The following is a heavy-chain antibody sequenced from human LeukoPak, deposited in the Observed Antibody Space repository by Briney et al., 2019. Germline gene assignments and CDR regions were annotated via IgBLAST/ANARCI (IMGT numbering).Heavy chain of an antibody. CDR1: GGSFSGYY. V-gene: IGHV4-34*01. CDR2: INHSGST. D-gene: IGHD1-26*01. CDR3: ARRYSGSYWVHNWFDP. J-gene: IGHJ5*02. Sequence: SETLSLTCAVYGGSFSGYYWSWIRQPPGKGLEWIGEINHSGSTNYNPSLKSRVTISVDTSKNQFSLKLSSVTAADTAVYYCARRYSGSYWVHNWFDPWGQGTLVTVPS.